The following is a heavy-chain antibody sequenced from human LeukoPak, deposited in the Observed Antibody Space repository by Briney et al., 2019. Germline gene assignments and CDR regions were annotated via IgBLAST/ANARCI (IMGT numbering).Heavy chain of an antibody. CDR2: IYYSGST. CDR3: ARVTGYMTEDYFDY. V-gene: IGHV4-59*01. D-gene: IGHD6-13*01. CDR1: GGSINSYY. Sequence: PSETLSLTCTVSGGSINSYYWSWIRQPPGKGLEWLGYIYYSGSTNYNPSLKSRVTISVDTSKNQFSLRLSSVTAADTAVYYCARVTGYMTEDYFDYWGQGTLITVSS. J-gene: IGHJ4*02.